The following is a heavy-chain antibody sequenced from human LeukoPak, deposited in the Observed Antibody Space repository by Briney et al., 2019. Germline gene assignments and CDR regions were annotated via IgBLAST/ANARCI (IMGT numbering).Heavy chain of an antibody. J-gene: IGHJ5*02. CDR1: GYSISSGYY. Sequence: SETLSLTCTVSGYSISSGYYWGWIRQPPGKGLEWIGSIYHSGSTNYNPSLKSRVTISVDKSKNQFSLKLSSVTAADTAVYYCARVVTASLSGWFDPWGQGTLVTVSS. CDR3: ARVVTASLSGWFDP. V-gene: IGHV4-38-2*02. CDR2: IYHSGST. D-gene: IGHD2-21*02.